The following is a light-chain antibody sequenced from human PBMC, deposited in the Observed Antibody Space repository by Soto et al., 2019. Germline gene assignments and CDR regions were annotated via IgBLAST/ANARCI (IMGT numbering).Light chain of an antibody. J-gene: IGKJ5*01. CDR2: STS. CDR1: QGIRND. CDR3: QQNHRTPVT. V-gene: IGKV1-39*01. Sequence: IQMSRSSPYLYTSKGDRVAVTCRASQGIRNDLGWYQQKPGKAPKLLIYSTSTLQSGVPSRFSGSGSRTQSTLTIRPLQPEDFATYSCQQNHRTPVTCGQGTRLEIK.